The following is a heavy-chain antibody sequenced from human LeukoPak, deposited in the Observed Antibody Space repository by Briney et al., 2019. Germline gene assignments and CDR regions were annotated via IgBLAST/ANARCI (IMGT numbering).Heavy chain of an antibody. Sequence: ASVKVSCKTSGYSFTDHYIHWVRQAPGQGLEWMGWINTKSGRTSSARKFQGRVTMTRDPSITTVYMDMAWLMSDDTAIYFCARADFIDAGPYLIGPWGQGTLVTVSS. CDR1: GYSFTDHY. CDR2: INTKSGRT. V-gene: IGHV1-2*02. CDR3: ARADFIDAGPYLIGP. J-gene: IGHJ5*02. D-gene: IGHD3-3*01.